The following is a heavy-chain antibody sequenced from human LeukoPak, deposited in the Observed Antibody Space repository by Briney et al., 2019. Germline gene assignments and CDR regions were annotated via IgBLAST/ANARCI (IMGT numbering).Heavy chain of an antibody. CDR2: ISSSTITI. Sequence: SGGSLRLSCAASGFTFSSYSMNWVRQAPGKGLEWVSYISSSTITIYYADSVKGRFTISRDNAKNSLYLQMNSLRAEDTAVYYCARVKRYCSGGSCYSGRFDPWGQGTLVTVSS. CDR3: ARVKRYCSGGSCYSGRFDP. CDR1: GFTFSSYS. D-gene: IGHD2-15*01. V-gene: IGHV3-48*01. J-gene: IGHJ5*02.